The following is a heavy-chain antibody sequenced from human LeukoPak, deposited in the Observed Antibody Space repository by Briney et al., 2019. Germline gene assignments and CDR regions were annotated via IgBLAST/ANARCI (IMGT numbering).Heavy chain of an antibody. D-gene: IGHD6-19*01. CDR1: GGTFSSYA. CDR2: INPNSGGT. J-gene: IGHJ4*02. CDR3: ARDIYRYSSGWYY. Sequence: ASVKVSCKASGGTFSSYAISWVRQAPGQGLEWMGRINPNSGGTNYAQKFQGRVTMTRDTSISTAYMELSRLRSDDTAVYYCARDIYRYSSGWYYWGQGTLVTVSS. V-gene: IGHV1-2*06.